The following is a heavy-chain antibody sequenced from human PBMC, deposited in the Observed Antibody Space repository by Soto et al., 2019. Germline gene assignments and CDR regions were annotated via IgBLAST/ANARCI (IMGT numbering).Heavy chain of an antibody. D-gene: IGHD3-10*01. CDR1: GGSISSGGYY. CDR2: IYYSGST. V-gene: IGHV4-31*03. J-gene: IGHJ6*02. Sequence: TLSLTCTVSGGSISSGGYYWSWIRQHPGKGLEWIGYIYYSGSTYYNPSLKSRVTISVDTSKNQFSLKLSSVTAADTAVYYCAREGRFGEIYYYYGMDVWGQGTTVTVSS. CDR3: AREGRFGEIYYYYGMDV.